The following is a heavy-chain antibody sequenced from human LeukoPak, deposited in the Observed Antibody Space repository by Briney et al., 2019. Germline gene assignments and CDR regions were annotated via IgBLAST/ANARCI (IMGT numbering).Heavy chain of an antibody. CDR2: VSGMGDST. CDR1: GFHFSSYA. Sequence: GGSLRLSCTAPGFHFSSYAMTSVRQAPAKGLEWVSAVSGMGDSTYYVDSVEGRLTISRDNSKNTLYLQMNGLRAEDTAVYYCAKIPITDVLSYFAYCGQGTLATVS. D-gene: IGHD3-9*01. CDR3: AKIPITDVLSYFAY. V-gene: IGHV3-23*01. J-gene: IGHJ4*02.